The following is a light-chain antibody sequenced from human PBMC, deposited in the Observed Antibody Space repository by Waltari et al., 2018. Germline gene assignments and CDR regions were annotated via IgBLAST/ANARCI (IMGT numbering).Light chain of an antibody. Sequence: SSELTQDPAVSVALGQTVRITCQGDSLRRYYASWYQQRPGQAHILVLYGQYNRPSGSPDRFSGSTSGNTASLTITGAQAEDEADYYCLSRDTSSTRLFGGGTRLTV. CDR1: SLRRYY. V-gene: IGLV3-19*01. J-gene: IGLJ2*01. CDR3: LSRDTSSTRL. CDR2: GQY.